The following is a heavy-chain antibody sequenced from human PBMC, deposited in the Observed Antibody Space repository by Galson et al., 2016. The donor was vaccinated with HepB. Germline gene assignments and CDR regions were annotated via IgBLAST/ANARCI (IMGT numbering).Heavy chain of an antibody. Sequence: QSGAEVKTPGESLKISCTGSGHSFNSYWIGWVRQMPGKGLEWMGIIYPGDSDSTYSPSYIGDSYTTYSPSFQGQVTISADKSLSTLSLHLNSLRAEDTAVCYCAKNPKFGDYAYSDYRGQGTLVTVSS. CDR3: AKNPKFGDYAYSDY. CDR1: GHSFNSYW. D-gene: IGHD4-17*01. V-gene: IGHV5-51*01. CDR2: IYPGDSDSTYSPSYIGDSYT. J-gene: IGHJ4*02.